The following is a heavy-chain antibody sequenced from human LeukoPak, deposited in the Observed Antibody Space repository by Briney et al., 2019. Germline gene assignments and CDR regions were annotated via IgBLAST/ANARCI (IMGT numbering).Heavy chain of an antibody. V-gene: IGHV1-2*02. CDR2: INPNSGGT. D-gene: IGHD3-3*01. Sequence: ASVKVSCKASGYTFTGYHMHWVRQAPGQGPEWMGWINPNSGGTNYAQKFQGRVTMTRDTSISTAYMELSRLGSDDTAVYYCARGGSDGPYDFWSGYYRGRYYYYMDVWGKGTTVTVSS. CDR1: GYTFTGYH. CDR3: ARGGSDGPYDFWSGYYRGRYYYYMDV. J-gene: IGHJ6*03.